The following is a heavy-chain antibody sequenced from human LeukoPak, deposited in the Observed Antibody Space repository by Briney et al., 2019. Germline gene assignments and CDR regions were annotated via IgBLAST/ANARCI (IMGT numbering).Heavy chain of an antibody. CDR3: ARGSGQWLTHGAFDI. D-gene: IGHD6-19*01. J-gene: IGHJ3*02. V-gene: IGHV3-66*01. CDR1: GGSITSRSYY. CDR2: IYNDGST. Sequence: ETLSLTCTVSGGSITSRSYYWGWISQAPGKALAWVSVIYNDGSTYYADSVKGRFTISRDNSKNTLYLQMNSLRAEDTAVYYCARGSGQWLTHGAFDIWGQGTMVTVSS.